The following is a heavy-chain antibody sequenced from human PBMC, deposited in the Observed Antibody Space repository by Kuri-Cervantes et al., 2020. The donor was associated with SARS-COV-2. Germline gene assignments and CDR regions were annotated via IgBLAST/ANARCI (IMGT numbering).Heavy chain of an antibody. CDR2: ISSSSSTI. D-gene: IGHD3-10*01. V-gene: IGHV3-48*04. CDR1: GFTFSSYS. CDR3: ARIGPTFGDLLDPFDY. Sequence: ETLSLTCAASGFTFSSYSMNWVRQAPGKGLEWVSYISSSSSTIYYADSVKGRFTISRDNAKNSLYLQMNSLRAEDTALYYCARIGPTFGDLLDPFDYWGQATLVTVSS. J-gene: IGHJ4*02.